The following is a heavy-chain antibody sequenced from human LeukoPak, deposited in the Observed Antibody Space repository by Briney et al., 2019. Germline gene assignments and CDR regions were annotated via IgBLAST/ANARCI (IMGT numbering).Heavy chain of an antibody. CDR3: VRGSITVVPAFDI. CDR2: VYYSASP. J-gene: IGHJ3*02. D-gene: IGHD4-23*01. V-gene: IGHV4-59*12. Sequence: SQTLSLTCTLSGGSISTYYWSWIRHPPGKGLEWIAYVYYSASPNYNPSLKSRGTISVDTSKNQFSLKLSSVTAADTAVYYCVRGSITVVPAFDIWGQGTMVTVSS. CDR1: GGSISTYY.